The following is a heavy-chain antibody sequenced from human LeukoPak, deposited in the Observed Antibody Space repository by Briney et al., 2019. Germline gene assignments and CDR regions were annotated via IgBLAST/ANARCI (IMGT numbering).Heavy chain of an antibody. D-gene: IGHD3-10*01. CDR2: ISATGDGT. Sequence: PGGSLRLSCAASGFTFSTYAMNWVRQAPGKGLEWVSTISATGDGTYYADFVRGRFTISRDNSKNTLYLQMNNLRAEDTAVYYCAKGSETAGYFQHWGQGTLVTVSS. J-gene: IGHJ1*01. CDR1: GFTFSTYA. CDR3: AKGSETAGYFQH. V-gene: IGHV3-23*01.